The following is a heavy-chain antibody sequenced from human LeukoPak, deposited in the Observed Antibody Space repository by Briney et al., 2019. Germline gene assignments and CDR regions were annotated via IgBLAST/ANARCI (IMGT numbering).Heavy chain of an antibody. V-gene: IGHV3-11*01. D-gene: IGHD3-22*01. Sequence: GGSLRLSCAGSGFIFSDYFMSWIRQAPGKGLEWVSHISSSSTDIYYADSVKGRFSVSRDNAKNSLYLQMNSLRAEDTAVYYCARGVPSSGPSYWGQGTLVTVSS. CDR1: GFIFSDYF. CDR3: ARGVPSSGPSY. CDR2: ISSSSTDI. J-gene: IGHJ4*02.